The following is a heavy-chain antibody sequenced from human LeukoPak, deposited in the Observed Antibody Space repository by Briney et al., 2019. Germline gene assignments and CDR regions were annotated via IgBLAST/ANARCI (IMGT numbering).Heavy chain of an antibody. CDR3: AKVISEETGSYYFDY. J-gene: IGHJ4*02. CDR1: GFTFSSYA. CDR2: ISGSGGST. V-gene: IGHV3-23*01. D-gene: IGHD3/OR15-3a*01. Sequence: GGSLRLSCAASGFTFSSYAMSWVRQAPGKGLEWVSAISGSGGSTYYADSVKGRFTISRDNSKNTLYLQMNSLSAEDTAVYYCAKVISEETGSYYFDYWGQGTLVTVSS.